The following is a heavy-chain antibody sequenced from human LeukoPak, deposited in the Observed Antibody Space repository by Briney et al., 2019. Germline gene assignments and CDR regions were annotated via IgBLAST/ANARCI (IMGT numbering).Heavy chain of an antibody. CDR2: IYNSGST. Sequence: TSETLSLTCIVSGASFNTGDYYWNWIRQHPGKGLEWIGYIYNSGSTYYNPSLKSRVTISVDTSKNHFSLRLTSVTAADSAVYYCARGAPPDSWGQGTLVTVSS. CDR1: GASFNTGDYY. CDR3: ARGAPPDS. V-gene: IGHV4-31*03. J-gene: IGHJ4*02.